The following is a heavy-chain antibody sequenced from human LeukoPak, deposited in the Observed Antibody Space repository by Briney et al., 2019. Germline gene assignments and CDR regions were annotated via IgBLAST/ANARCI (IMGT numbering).Heavy chain of an antibody. Sequence: PSETLSLTCTVSGGTISSYYWSWIRQPPGKGLEWIGYIYTSGSTNYNPSLKSRVTISVDTSKNQFSLKLSSVTAADTAVYYCARLSRVAGPYYYYYMDVWGKGTTVTVSS. CDR2: IYTSGST. CDR3: ARLSRVAGPYYYYYMDV. V-gene: IGHV4-4*09. D-gene: IGHD6-19*01. J-gene: IGHJ6*03. CDR1: GGTISSYY.